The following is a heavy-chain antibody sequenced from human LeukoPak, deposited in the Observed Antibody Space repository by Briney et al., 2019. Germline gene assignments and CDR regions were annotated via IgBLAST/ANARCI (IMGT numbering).Heavy chain of an antibody. CDR3: ASYYYDSSGYYPGLDY. V-gene: IGHV1-69*01. D-gene: IGHD3-22*01. Sequence: GASVKVSCKASGGTFSSYAISWVRQAPGQGLEWMGGIIPIFGTANYAQKFQGRVTITADESTSTAYMELSSLRSEDTAVYYCASYYYDSSGYYPGLDYWGQGTLVTVSS. CDR1: GGTFSSYA. CDR2: IIPIFGTA. J-gene: IGHJ4*02.